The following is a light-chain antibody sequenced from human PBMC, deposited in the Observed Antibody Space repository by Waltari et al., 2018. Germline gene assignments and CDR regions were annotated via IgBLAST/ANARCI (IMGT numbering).Light chain of an antibody. V-gene: IGLV1-51*01. CDR3: GTWDATLSAGV. J-gene: IGLJ3*02. CDR2: DNN. CDR1: YSNIGNNY. Sequence: QSVLTQPPSVSAAPGQKVTISCSGSYSNIGNNYVSWYQQLPGTAPKLLIYDNNKRPSGIPDRFSVSKSGASATLGITGLQTGDEADYYCGTWDATLSAGVFGGGTKVTVL.